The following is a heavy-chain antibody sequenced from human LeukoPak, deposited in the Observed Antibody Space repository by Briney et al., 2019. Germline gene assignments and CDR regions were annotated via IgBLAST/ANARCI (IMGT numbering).Heavy chain of an antibody. CDR3: ARSYGDYVRLDYYYGMDV. CDR2: ISGSGRSL. D-gene: IGHD4-17*01. J-gene: IGHJ6*02. V-gene: IGHV3-23*01. Sequence: PGGSLRLSCAASGFTFSSYAMSWVRQAPGKGLEWVSGISGSGRSLYYADSVKGRFTISRDNSKNTLYLQMNSLRAEDTAVYYCARSYGDYVRLDYYYGMDVWGQGTTVTVSS. CDR1: GFTFSSYA.